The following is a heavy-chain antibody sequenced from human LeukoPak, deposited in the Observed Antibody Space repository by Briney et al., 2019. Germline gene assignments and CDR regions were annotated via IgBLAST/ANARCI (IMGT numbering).Heavy chain of an antibody. CDR3: VKKGQADDDGKPD. CDR1: GWCLSRYY. CDR2: ICSTITTT. V-gene: IGHV3-23*05. Sequence: LPLSCLACGWCLSRYYLIWVGQAPPAAREGAAAICSTITTTDYADSVKGPFTISRDNSKNTLYLQMNDLRADDTAVYYCVKKGQADDDGKPDWGQGTLVTVSS. D-gene: IGHD1-1*01. J-gene: IGHJ4*02.